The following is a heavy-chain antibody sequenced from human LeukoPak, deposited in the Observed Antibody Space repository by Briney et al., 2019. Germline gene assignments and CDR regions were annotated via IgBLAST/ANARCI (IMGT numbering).Heavy chain of an antibody. CDR1: GFTFSSYS. D-gene: IGHD6-6*01. J-gene: IGHJ4*02. Sequence: GGSLRLSCAASGFTFSSYSMNWVRQAPGKGLEWVSSISSSSSYIYYADSVKGRFTISRDIAKNSLYLQMNSLRAEDTAVYYCARGTYSSSLESYYFDYWGQGTLVTVFS. CDR3: ARGTYSSSLESYYFDY. V-gene: IGHV3-21*01. CDR2: ISSSSSYI.